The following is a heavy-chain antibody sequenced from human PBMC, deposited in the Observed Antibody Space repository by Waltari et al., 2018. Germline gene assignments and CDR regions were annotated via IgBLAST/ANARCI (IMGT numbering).Heavy chain of an antibody. V-gene: IGHV4-39*07. CDR3: ARAPCSSTSCYLKN. Sequence: QLQLQESGPGLVTPSETLSLTCTVSGGSISSSSYYWGWIRQPPGKGLEWIGSIYYSGSTYHNPSLKSRVTISVDTSKNQFSLKLSSVTAADTAVYYWARAPCSSTSCYLKNWGQGTLVTVSS. CDR1: GGSISSSSYY. J-gene: IGHJ4*02. CDR2: IYYSGST. D-gene: IGHD2-2*01.